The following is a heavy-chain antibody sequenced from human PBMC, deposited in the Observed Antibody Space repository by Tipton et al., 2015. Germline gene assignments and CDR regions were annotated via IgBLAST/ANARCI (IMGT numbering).Heavy chain of an antibody. J-gene: IGHJ4*02. CDR3: ARAFYSERYYFDY. Sequence: SPRLSCAASGSTFSSYAMHWVRQAPGEGLEWVALIWFDGSKKYYADSVKGRFTISRDNSKNTLYLQMNSLRAEDTAVYYCARAFYSERYYFDYWGQGTLVTVSS. CDR1: GSTFSSYA. CDR2: IWFDGSKK. V-gene: IGHV3-33*01. D-gene: IGHD2/OR15-2a*01.